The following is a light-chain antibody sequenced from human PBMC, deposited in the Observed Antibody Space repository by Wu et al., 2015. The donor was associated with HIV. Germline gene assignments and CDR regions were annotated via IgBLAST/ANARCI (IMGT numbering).Light chain of an antibody. V-gene: IGKV3-15*01. Sequence: EIVMTQSPVTLSVSPGERATLSCRASQSVSGNLAWYQQRLGQAPRLLIYGASTRATGIPARFSGSGSGTEFTLTISSMQSEDFAVYYCQQYNNWLWTFGQGTKVEIK. CDR3: QQYNNWLWT. CDR2: GAS. CDR1: QSVSGN. J-gene: IGKJ1*01.